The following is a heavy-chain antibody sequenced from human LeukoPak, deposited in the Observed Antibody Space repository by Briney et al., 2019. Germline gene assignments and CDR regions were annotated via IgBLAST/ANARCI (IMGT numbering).Heavy chain of an antibody. CDR3: ARDKKRYSSGWYFDAFDI. J-gene: IGHJ3*02. V-gene: IGHV3-21*01. Sequence: SGGSLRLSCAASGFTFSSYSMNWVRQAPGKGLEWVSSISGSSSYIYYADSVKSRFTISRDNAKNSLYLQMNSLRAEDTAVYYCARDKKRYSSGWYFDAFDIWGQGTMVTVSS. D-gene: IGHD6-19*01. CDR1: GFTFSSYS. CDR2: ISGSSSYI.